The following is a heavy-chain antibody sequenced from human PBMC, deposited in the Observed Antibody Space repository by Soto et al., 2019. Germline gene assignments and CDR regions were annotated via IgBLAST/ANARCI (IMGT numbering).Heavy chain of an antibody. CDR3: SKVKPLYASSTSGYSFPYYYYYMDV. D-gene: IGHD2-2*01. J-gene: IGHJ6*03. CDR1: GFTFSSYA. V-gene: IGHV3-23*01. CDR2: ISGSGGST. Sequence: EVQLLESGGGMVQPGGSLRLSCAASGFTFSSYAMSWVRQAPGQGLEWVSDISGSGGSTYYVDSVKGRFTISRDNSNNPRYLPMITQRATDTDVYYCSKVKPLYASSTSGYSFPYYYYYMDVRGEGSTVTVSS.